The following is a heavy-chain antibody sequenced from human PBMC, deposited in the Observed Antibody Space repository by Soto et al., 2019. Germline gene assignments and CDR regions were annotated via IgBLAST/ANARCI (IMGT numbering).Heavy chain of an antibody. CDR2: IYHSGST. CDR3: ARDKITGLFDY. V-gene: IGHV4-34*01. D-gene: IGHD2-8*02. Sequence: PSETLSLTCAVYGGSFSGYYWSWIRQPPGKGLEWIGYIYHSGSTNYNPSLKSRVTISVDTSKNQFSLKLTSVTAADTAVYYCARDKITGLFDYWGQGTLVTVPS. J-gene: IGHJ4*02. CDR1: GGSFSGYY.